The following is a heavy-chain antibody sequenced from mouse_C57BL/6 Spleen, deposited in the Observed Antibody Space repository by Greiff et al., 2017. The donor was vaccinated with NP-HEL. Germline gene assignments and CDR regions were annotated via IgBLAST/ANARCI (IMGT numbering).Heavy chain of an antibody. Sequence: VQLQQSGAELVRPGASVTLSCKASGYTFTDYEMHWVKQTPVHGLEWIGAIDPETGGTAYNQKFKGKAILTADKSSSTAYMELRSLTSEDSAVYCCRLRRRDYYAMDYWGQGTTVTVSS. CDR3: RLRRRDYYAMDY. CDR2: IDPETGGT. D-gene: IGHD2-4*01. J-gene: IGHJ4*01. V-gene: IGHV1-15*01. CDR1: GYTFTDYE.